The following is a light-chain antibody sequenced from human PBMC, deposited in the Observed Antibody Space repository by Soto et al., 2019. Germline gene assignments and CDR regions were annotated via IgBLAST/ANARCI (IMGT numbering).Light chain of an antibody. CDR3: QKYNSAPLT. J-gene: IGKJ4*01. CDR1: QGIAPY. CDR2: ATS. Sequence: DVQMTQSPSSLSAFVGDRVTITCRASQGIAPYLAWFQQKPGKVPKLLIYATSTLQSGVPSRFSGSGSGTDFTLTVXSLQPEDVGXYYCQKYNSAPLTFGGGTKVEIK. V-gene: IGKV1-27*01.